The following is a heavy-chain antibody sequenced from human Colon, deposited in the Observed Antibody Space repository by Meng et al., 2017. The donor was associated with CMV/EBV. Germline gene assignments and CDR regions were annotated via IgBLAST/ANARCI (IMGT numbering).Heavy chain of an antibody. Sequence: EVQLVGSGGGLVQPGGSLRLSCAGSGFTFSNYWMYWVRQTPGKGLVCVARIKTDGSTTEYADSVKVRFTISRDNGRNTLYLQMNSLRGEDTAVYFCVSGLVGTRNYWAQGTLVTVSS. CDR2: IKTDGSTT. J-gene: IGHJ4*02. D-gene: IGHD1-14*01. V-gene: IGHV3-74*03. CDR1: GFTFSNYW. CDR3: VSGLVGTRNY.